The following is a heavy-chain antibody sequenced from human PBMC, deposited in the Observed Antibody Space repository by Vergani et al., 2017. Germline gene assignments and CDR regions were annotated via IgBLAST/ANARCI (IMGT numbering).Heavy chain of an antibody. Sequence: QVQLVQSGAEVKKPGSSVKVSCKASGGTFSSYAISWVRQAPGQGLEWMGGSIPIFGTANDAQKFQGRVTITADGSTSTAYMELSSMRSEDTAVYYCASSSSTSSDFDYWGQGTLVTVSS. V-gene: IGHV1-69*12. CDR1: GGTFSSYA. J-gene: IGHJ4*02. D-gene: IGHD2-2*01. CDR3: ASSSSTSSDFDY. CDR2: SIPIFGTA.